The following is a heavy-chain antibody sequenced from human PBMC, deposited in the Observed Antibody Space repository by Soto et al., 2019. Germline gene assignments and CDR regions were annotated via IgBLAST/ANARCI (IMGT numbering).Heavy chain of an antibody. CDR1: GFTFTSSA. CDR2: IVVGSGNT. CDR3: ARVKCSSTSCYDAFDI. J-gene: IGHJ3*02. Sequence: SVKVSCKASGFTFTSSAVQWVRQARGQRLEWIGWIVVGSGNTNYAQKFQERVTITRDMSTSTAYMELSSLRSEDTAVYYCARVKCSSTSCYDAFDIWGQGTMVTVSS. D-gene: IGHD2-2*01. V-gene: IGHV1-58*01.